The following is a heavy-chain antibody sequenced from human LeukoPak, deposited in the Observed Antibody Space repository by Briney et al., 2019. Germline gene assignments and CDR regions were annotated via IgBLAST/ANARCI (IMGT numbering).Heavy chain of an antibody. CDR1: GGSISSSSYY. Sequence: SETLSLTCTVSGGSISSSSYYWGWIRQPPGKGLEWIGSIYYSGSTYYNPSLKSRVTISVDTSKNQFSLKLSSVTAADTAVYYCARGRLWFGEFNAFDIWGQGTMVTVSS. D-gene: IGHD3-10*01. J-gene: IGHJ3*02. CDR2: IYYSGST. V-gene: IGHV4-39*07. CDR3: ARGRLWFGEFNAFDI.